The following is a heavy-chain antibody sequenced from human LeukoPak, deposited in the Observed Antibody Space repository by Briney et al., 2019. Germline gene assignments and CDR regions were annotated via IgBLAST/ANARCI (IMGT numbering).Heavy chain of an antibody. CDR2: IRYDGSNK. V-gene: IGHV3-30*02. D-gene: IGHD3-22*01. CDR1: GFTFSSYG. CDR3: AKDQGRHYYDSSGYSF. J-gene: IGHJ4*02. Sequence: GGSLRLSCAASGFTFSSYGMHWVRQAPGKGLEWVAFIRYDGSNKYYADSVKGRFTISRDNSKNSLYLQMNSLRTEDTALYYCAKDQGRHYYDSSGYSFWGQGTLVTVSS.